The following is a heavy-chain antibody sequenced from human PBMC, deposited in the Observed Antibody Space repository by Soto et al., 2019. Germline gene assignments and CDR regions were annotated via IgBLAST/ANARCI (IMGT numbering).Heavy chain of an antibody. V-gene: IGHV3-33*08. D-gene: IGHD3-3*01. J-gene: IGHJ4*02. CDR1: GFAFSTYA. Sequence: QVQLVESGGGVIQPGTSLRLSCSASGFAFSTYAMHWVRQAPGKGLEWVAVIWADGSRQFYADSVKGRFTVSRDNSQNTLFLQMNSLRVDDTALYYCVGGIGYWGLGDYWGQGTLVTVSS. CDR2: IWADGSRQ. CDR3: VGGIGYWGLGDY.